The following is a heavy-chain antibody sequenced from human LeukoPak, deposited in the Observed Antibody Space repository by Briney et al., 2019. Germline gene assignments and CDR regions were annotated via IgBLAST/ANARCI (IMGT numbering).Heavy chain of an antibody. CDR2: INLNGGSK. V-gene: IGHV3-20*04. Sequence: GGSLRLSCAASGFNFDDYGMSWVRQGPGKGLEWVSGINLNGGSKSYADSVKGRFTISRDNAKNSLYLQMKSLRAEDTALYYCAREQYQLLYGYYYMDVWGKGTTVTVSS. D-gene: IGHD2-2*02. CDR1: GFNFDDYG. J-gene: IGHJ6*03. CDR3: AREQYQLLYGYYYMDV.